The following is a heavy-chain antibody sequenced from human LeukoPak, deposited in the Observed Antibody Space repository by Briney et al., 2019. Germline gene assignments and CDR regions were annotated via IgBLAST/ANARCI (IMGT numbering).Heavy chain of an antibody. D-gene: IGHD3-10*01. CDR2: ISAYNGNT. V-gene: IGHV1-18*01. J-gene: IGHJ3*02. Sequence: VCISAYNGNTNYAQKLQGRVTINTDASTRKAYMELRSLRSDDTAVYYCARPGAADAFDIWGQGTMVTVSS. CDR3: ARPGAADAFDI.